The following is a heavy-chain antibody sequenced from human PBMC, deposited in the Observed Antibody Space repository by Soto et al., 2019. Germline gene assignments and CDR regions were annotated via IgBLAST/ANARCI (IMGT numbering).Heavy chain of an antibody. CDR3: AGGKLRLGELSFFDY. CDR2: IYYSGST. D-gene: IGHD3-16*02. J-gene: IGHJ4*02. CDR1: GGSVSSGSYY. V-gene: IGHV4-61*01. Sequence: PSETLSLTCTVSGGSVSSGSYYWSWIRQPPGKGLEWIGYIYYSGSTNYNPSLKSRVTISVDTSKNQFSLKLSSVTAADTAVYYCAGGKLRLGELSFFDYWGQGTLVTVSS.